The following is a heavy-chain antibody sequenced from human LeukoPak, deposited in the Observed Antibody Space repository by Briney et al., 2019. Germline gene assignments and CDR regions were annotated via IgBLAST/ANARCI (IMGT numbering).Heavy chain of an antibody. CDR1: GFTFSSYW. CDR2: INNDASST. Sequence: EGSLRLSCAASGFTFSSYWMHWVREAPGEGLVWVSRINNDASSTSYADSVKGRFTISRDNAKNTLYLQMNSLRAGDTAVYYCASLVVTDNWAFDIWGQGTMVFVSS. CDR3: ASLVVTDNWAFDI. D-gene: IGHD2-21*02. V-gene: IGHV3-74*01. J-gene: IGHJ3*02.